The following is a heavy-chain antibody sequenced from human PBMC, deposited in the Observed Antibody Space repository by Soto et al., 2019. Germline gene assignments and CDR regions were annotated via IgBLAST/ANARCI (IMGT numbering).Heavy chain of an antibody. CDR3: TRRECSSTSCYVDY. CDR2: IRSKANSYAT. J-gene: IGHJ4*02. D-gene: IGHD2-2*01. Sequence: GGSLRLSCAASGFTFSGSAIHWVRQASGKGLEWVGRIRSKANSYATAYAASVKGRFTISRDDSKNTAYLQMNSLKTEDTAVYYCTRRECSSTSCYVDYWGQGTLVTVSS. V-gene: IGHV3-73*01. CDR1: GFTFSGSA.